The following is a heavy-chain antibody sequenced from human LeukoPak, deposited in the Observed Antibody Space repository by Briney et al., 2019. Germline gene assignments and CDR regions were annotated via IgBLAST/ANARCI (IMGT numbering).Heavy chain of an antibody. Sequence: SETLSLTCAVSGSSISIGYYWGWIRQAPGEGLEWIGTVYHSGSTYHNPSLKSRVTISVDMSKNEFSLKLNSVTAADTAVYYCARDSSIQYDSSGYFSRGFDIWGQGTMVSVSS. V-gene: IGHV4-38-2*02. CDR1: GSSISIGYY. CDR2: VYHSGST. CDR3: ARDSSIQYDSSGYFSRGFDI. J-gene: IGHJ3*02. D-gene: IGHD3-22*01.